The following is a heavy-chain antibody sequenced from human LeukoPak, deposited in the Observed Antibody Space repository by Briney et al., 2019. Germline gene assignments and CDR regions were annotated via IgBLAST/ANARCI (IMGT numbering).Heavy chain of an antibody. CDR1: GGSISSGDYY. CDR3: ARVVPAAYFDY. Sequence: SETLSLTCTVSGGSISSGDYYWSWIRQPPGKGLEWIGYIYYSGSTYYNPSLKSRVTISVDTSTNQFSLKLSSVTAADTAVYYCARVVPAAYFDYWGQGTLVTVSS. V-gene: IGHV4-30-4*01. J-gene: IGHJ4*02. D-gene: IGHD2-2*01. CDR2: IYYSGST.